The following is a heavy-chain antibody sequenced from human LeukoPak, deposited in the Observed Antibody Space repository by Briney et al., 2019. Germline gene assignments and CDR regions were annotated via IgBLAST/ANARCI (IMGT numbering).Heavy chain of an antibody. CDR1: GFTFSSYW. CDR2: IKQDGSEK. CDR3: ASGVEGMDV. Sequence: PGGSLRLSCAASGFTFSSYWMSWVRQAPGKELEWVANIKQDGSEKYYVDSVKGRFTISRDNAKNSLYLRMNSLRAEDTAVYYCASGVEGMDVWGQGTTVTVSS. V-gene: IGHV3-7*05. J-gene: IGHJ6*02. D-gene: IGHD3-10*01.